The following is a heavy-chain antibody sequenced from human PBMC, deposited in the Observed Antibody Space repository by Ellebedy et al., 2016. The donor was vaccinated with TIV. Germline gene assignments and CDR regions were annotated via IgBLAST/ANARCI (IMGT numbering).Heavy chain of an antibody. V-gene: IGHV3-23*01. CDR2: FSGSDGNT. CDR3: AKRYSRSSGSRFFDY. CDR1: GFTFSSYG. D-gene: IGHD6-6*01. J-gene: IGHJ4*02. Sequence: PGGSLRLSCAASGFTFSSYGMNWVRQAPGKGLEWVSAFSGSDGNTYYADSVKGRVTISRENSRNTLYLQMNSLIAEDTAVYYCAKRYSRSSGSRFFDYWGQGTLVTVSS.